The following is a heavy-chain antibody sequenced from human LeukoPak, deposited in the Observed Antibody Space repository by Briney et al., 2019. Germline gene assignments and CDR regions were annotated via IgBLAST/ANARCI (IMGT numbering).Heavy chain of an antibody. CDR1: GGSISDTTYY. V-gene: IGHV4-39*01. Sequence: SETLSLTCTVSGGSISDTTYYWGWIRQPPGKGLEWIGSIYYGGATYYNPSLTSRVTISVDTSKNQFSLKLISVTAADTAVYYCARLQYCYDSSALRKGWFDPWGQGTLVTVSS. D-gene: IGHD3-22*01. CDR3: ARLQYCYDSSALRKGWFDP. CDR2: IYYGGAT. J-gene: IGHJ5*02.